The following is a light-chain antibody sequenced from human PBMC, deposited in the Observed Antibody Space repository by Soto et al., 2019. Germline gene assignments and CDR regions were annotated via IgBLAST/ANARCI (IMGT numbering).Light chain of an antibody. CDR2: SNN. CDR1: SSNIGSNT. CDR3: AAWDDSLNGPVV. J-gene: IGLJ2*01. Sequence: QSVLTQPPSASGTPGQRGTLSCSGSSSNIGSNTVNWYQQLPGTAPKLLIYSNNQRPSGLPDRFSGSKSGTSASLAISGLQSEDEADYYCAAWDDSLNGPVVFGGGTKVTVL. V-gene: IGLV1-44*01.